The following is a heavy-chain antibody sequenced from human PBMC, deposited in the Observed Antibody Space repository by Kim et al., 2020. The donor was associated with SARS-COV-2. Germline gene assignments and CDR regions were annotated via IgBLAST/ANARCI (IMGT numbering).Heavy chain of an antibody. V-gene: IGHV3-23*01. D-gene: IGHD1-26*01. J-gene: IGHJ4*02. CDR2: IIGSGGST. CDR3: AKVGGGSYYGTLDY. CDR1: GFTFSSYA. Sequence: GGSLRLSCAASGFTFSSYAMSWVRQAPGKGLEWVSAIIGSGGSTYYADSVKGRFTISRDNSKNTLYLQMNSLRAEDTAVYYCAKVGGGSYYGTLDYWGQGTLVTVSS.